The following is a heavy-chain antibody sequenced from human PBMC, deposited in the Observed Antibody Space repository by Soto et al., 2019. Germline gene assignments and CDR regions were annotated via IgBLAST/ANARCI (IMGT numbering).Heavy chain of an antibody. D-gene: IGHD2-21*02. CDR1: GGSISSYY. CDR2: IYYSGST. V-gene: IGHV4-59*08. CDR3: ARRGSAYCGGDCYSGGMDV. Sequence: QVQLQASGPGLAKPSETLSLTCTVSGGSISSYYWSWIRQPPGKGLEWIGYIYYSGSTNYNPSLKSRITISVDTSKNQFSLKLSSVTAADTAVYYCARRGSAYCGGDCYSGGMDVWGQGTTVTVSS. J-gene: IGHJ6*02.